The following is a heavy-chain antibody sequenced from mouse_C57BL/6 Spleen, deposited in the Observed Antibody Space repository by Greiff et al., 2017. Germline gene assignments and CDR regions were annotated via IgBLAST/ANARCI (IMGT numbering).Heavy chain of an antibody. CDR2: INPGSGGT. CDR1: GYAFTNYL. Sequence: QVQLQQSGAELVRPGTSVKVSCKASGYAFTNYLIEWVKQRPGQGLEWIGVINPGSGGTNYNEKFKGKATLTADKSSSTAYMQLSSLTSEDSAVYFCARLGDYPLYYYAMDYWGQGTSVTVSS. CDR3: ARLGDYPLYYYAMDY. V-gene: IGHV1-54*01. J-gene: IGHJ4*01. D-gene: IGHD2-4*01.